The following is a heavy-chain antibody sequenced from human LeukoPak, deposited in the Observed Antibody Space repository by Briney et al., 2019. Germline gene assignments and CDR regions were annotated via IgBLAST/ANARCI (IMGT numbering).Heavy chain of an antibody. CDR1: GYTFTGYY. Sequence: GASVKVSCKASGYTFTGYYIHWVRQAPGQGFEWMGWINPNSGGTDYAQKFQGRVTMTRDMPTTTAYMELRRLRADDTAVYYCARDDYYDSSGYSDYWGQGTLVTVSS. V-gene: IGHV1-2*02. J-gene: IGHJ4*02. CDR2: INPNSGGT. D-gene: IGHD3-22*01. CDR3: ARDDYYDSSGYSDY.